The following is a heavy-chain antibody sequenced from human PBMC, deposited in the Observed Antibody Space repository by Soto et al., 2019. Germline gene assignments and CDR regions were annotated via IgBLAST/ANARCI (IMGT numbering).Heavy chain of an antibody. CDR3: ARDLHDYVSLRFDH. D-gene: IGHD3-16*01. CDR1: GFTFSSYS. J-gene: IGHJ5*02. Sequence: EVQLVESGGGLVKPGGSLRLSCAASGFTFSSYSMNWVLQAPGKGLEWVSSISTSSSYIYYAASMKGRFTISRDNAKNSLYLQMSMLRAEATAVYYCARDLHDYVSLRFDHWGQGTMVTVSS. V-gene: IGHV3-21*01. CDR2: ISTSSSYI.